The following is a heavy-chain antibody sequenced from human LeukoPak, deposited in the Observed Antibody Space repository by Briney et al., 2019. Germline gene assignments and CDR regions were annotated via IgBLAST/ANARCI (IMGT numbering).Heavy chain of an antibody. Sequence: PGGSLRISCAASGFTVSSNYMTWIRQAPGMGLEWVSVIYSGGRTYYADSVKGRFTISRDGSKNTVYLQLNSLRGEDTAIYYCARSRYLDWGGAFDMWGQGTMVTVSS. D-gene: IGHD3-9*01. V-gene: IGHV3-66*01. CDR1: GFTVSSNY. CDR3: ARSRYLDWGGAFDM. CDR2: IYSGGRT. J-gene: IGHJ3*02.